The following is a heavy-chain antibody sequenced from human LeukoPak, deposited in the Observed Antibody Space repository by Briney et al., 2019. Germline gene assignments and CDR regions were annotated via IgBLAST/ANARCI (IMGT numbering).Heavy chain of an antibody. CDR2: INSDGSSA. V-gene: IGHV3-74*01. CDR3: VRGSAAGDY. D-gene: IGHD3-10*01. CDR1: GFTFSNYW. J-gene: IGHJ4*02. Sequence: GGSLRLSCAASGFTFSNYWMHWVGQAPGKGLVWVSRINSDGSSASYADSVKGRFTMSRDNAKNTLYLQMNSLRAEDTAVYYCVRGSAAGDYWGQGTLVTVSS.